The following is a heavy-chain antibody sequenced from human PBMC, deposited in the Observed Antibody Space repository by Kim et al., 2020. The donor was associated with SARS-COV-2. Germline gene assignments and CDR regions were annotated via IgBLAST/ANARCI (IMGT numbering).Heavy chain of an antibody. J-gene: IGHJ2*01. CDR3: ARGSGEQWLYRYGMYF. Sequence: SETLSLTCTVSGGSISSYYWSWIRQPPGKGLEWIGYIYYSGSTNYNPSLKSRVTISVDTSKNQFSLKLSSVTAADTAVYYCARGSGEQWLYRYGMYF. D-gene: IGHD6-19*01. V-gene: IGHV4-59*13. CDR2: IYYSGST. CDR1: GGSISSYY.